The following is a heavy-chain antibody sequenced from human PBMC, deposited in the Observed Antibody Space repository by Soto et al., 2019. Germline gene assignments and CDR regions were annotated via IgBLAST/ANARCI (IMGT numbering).Heavy chain of an antibody. V-gene: IGHV3-23*01. CDR2: IPYTGGST. J-gene: IGHJ5*02. CDR1: GFAFSRYA. CDR3: AKYLPGELLPTCFDA. D-gene: IGHD1-26*01. Sequence: EVHLLESGGDLVHTGGSLRLSCAASGFAFSRYAMTWVRQAPGKGLEWVSSIPYTGGSTYYADSVTGRFIISRDNSKNKLFLQTNRLRGEDTADYYCAKYLPGELLPTCFDAWCQGTLVTVSS.